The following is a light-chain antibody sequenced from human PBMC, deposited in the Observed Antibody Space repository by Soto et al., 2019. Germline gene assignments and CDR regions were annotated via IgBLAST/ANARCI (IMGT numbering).Light chain of an antibody. V-gene: IGKV3-15*01. CDR1: QNIGSN. J-gene: IGKJ5*01. CDR3: QQYDNSIT. Sequence: EIVMTQSPATLSVSPGERATLSCRASQNIGSNLVWYQQKPGQAPRLLIYGASTRATGIPARFSGSGSGTDFTLTISRVEPEDFAVFYCQQYDNSITFGQGTRLEIE. CDR2: GAS.